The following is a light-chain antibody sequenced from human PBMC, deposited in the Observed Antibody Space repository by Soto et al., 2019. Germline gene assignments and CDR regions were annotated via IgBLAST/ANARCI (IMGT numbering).Light chain of an antibody. Sequence: QSALTQPASMSGSPGQSITISCTGTSSDIGNYNLVSWYQHHPGKAPKFMIYEDSKRPSGVSNRFSGSKSGNTASLTISGLQAEDEADYYCCSYAGSSTFVFGGGTKLTVL. CDR1: SSDIGNYNL. CDR3: CSYAGSSTFV. CDR2: EDS. J-gene: IGLJ2*01. V-gene: IGLV2-23*02.